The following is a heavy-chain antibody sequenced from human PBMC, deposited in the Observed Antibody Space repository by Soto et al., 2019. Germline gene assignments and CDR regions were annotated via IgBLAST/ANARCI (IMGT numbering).Heavy chain of an antibody. V-gene: IGHV4-4*02. CDR3: ARGGDSQFDY. Sequence: QVQLQESGPGLVKPSGTLSLTCAVSGDSISSDKWWSWVRQPPGKGLEWFGEIHQSGRTNYNPSLKSRLTILVEQSKNPVSLELSSMTAADTAVYYCARGGDSQFDYWGQGTRVTVSS. CDR2: IHQSGRT. CDR1: GDSISSDKW. D-gene: IGHD2-21*02. J-gene: IGHJ4*02.